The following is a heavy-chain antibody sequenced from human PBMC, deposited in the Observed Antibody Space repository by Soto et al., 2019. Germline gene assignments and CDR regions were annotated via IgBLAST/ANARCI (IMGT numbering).Heavy chain of an antibody. CDR1: GSSISSYY. J-gene: IGHJ6*02. CDR3: ASTAEKTYYYGMDV. CDR2: IYYSGST. Sequence: SETLSLTCTVSGSSISSYYWSWIRQPPGKGLEWIGYIYYSGSTNYNPSLKSRVTISVDTSKNQFSLKLSSVTAADTAVYYCASTAEKTYYYGMDVWGQGTTVTVSS. V-gene: IGHV4-59*01.